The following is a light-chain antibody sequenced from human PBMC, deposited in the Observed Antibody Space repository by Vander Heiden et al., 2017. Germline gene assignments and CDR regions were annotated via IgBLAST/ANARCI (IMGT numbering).Light chain of an antibody. CDR1: QSISSY. CDR3: QQSYSTPRT. J-gene: IGKJ1*01. Sequence: DIQTTQSPSSLSASVGDRVTITCRASQSISSYLNWYQHKPGKAPKVLIYDASSLQSGVPSRFSGSGSGTDFTLTIDSLQPEDFATYYCQQSYSTPRTFGQGTKVEIK. V-gene: IGKV1-39*01. CDR2: DAS.